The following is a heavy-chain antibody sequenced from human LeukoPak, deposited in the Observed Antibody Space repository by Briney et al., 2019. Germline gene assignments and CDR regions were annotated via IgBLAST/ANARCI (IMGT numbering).Heavy chain of an antibody. J-gene: IGHJ4*02. CDR2: INPNSGDT. Sequence: GASVKVSCTASGYTFTDYYIQWVRQAPGQGLEWMGWINPNSGDTNSAQKFQGRVTMTRDTSISTAYMEVRRLRSDDTAVYFCARDHPRTSSASDYWGQGTLVTVSS. D-gene: IGHD1/OR15-1a*01. CDR1: GYTFTDYY. CDR3: ARDHPRTSSASDY. V-gene: IGHV1-2*02.